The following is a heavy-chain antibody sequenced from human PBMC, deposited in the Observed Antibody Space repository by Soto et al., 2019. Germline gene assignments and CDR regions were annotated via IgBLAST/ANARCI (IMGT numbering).Heavy chain of an antibody. CDR3: ARALGTVTTNWFDP. D-gene: IGHD4-17*01. V-gene: IGHV1-69*02. Sequence: QVQLVQSGAEVKKPGSSVKVSCKASGGTFSSYTISWVRQAPGQGLEWMGRIIPILGIANYAQKFQGRVTITTDKSKSTAYVELSSLRSEDTAVYYWARALGTVTTNWFDPWGQGTLVTVSS. CDR2: IIPILGIA. J-gene: IGHJ5*02. CDR1: GGTFSSYT.